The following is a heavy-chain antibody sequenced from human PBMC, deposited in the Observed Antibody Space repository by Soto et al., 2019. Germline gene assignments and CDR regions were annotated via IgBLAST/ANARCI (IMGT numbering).Heavy chain of an antibody. CDR3: AKECRVLLWFGELLSYGMDV. CDR1: GFSFSGYA. Sequence: PGGSLRLSCAASGFSFSGYAMHWVRQAPGKGLEWVGVTSYDGSNKYYADSVKGRFTISRDNSKNTLYLQMNSLRAEDTAVYYRAKECRVLLWFGELLSYGMDVWGQGTTVTVSS. V-gene: IGHV3-30-3*01. D-gene: IGHD3-10*01. J-gene: IGHJ6*02. CDR2: TSYDGSNK.